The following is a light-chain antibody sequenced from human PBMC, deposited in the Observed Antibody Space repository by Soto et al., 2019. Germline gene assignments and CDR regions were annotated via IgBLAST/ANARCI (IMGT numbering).Light chain of an antibody. V-gene: IGKV3-11*01. Sequence: EIVLTQSPATLSLSPGERATLSCRASQSVSIYLAWYQQKPGQAPRLLIYDASNRATGIPARFSGSGSGTDFTLTISSLEPEDFAVYYCQQRSRSFTFGPGTKVDIK. CDR2: DAS. CDR1: QSVSIY. CDR3: QQRSRSFT. J-gene: IGKJ3*01.